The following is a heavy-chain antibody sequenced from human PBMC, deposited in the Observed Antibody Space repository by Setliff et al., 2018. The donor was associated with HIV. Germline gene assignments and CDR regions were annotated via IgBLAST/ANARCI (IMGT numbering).Heavy chain of an antibody. CDR1: GFTFSDSA. CDR2: IRSKPNSYAT. CDR3: VRGLAAAGGYAMDV. J-gene: IGHJ6*02. D-gene: IGHD6-13*01. V-gene: IGHV3-73*01. Sequence: PGGSLRLSCAASGFTFSDSAMHWVRQASGKGLEWVGHIRSKPNSYATAYGASVKGRFTISRDDSNNMAYLQMNSLKTEDTAVYYCVRGLAAAGGYAMDVWGQGTTVTVSS.